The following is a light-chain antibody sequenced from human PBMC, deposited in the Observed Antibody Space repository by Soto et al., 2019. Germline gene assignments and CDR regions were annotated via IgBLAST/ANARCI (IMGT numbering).Light chain of an antibody. Sequence: DIQMTQSPSTLSASVGDRVTITCRASQSISRYLAWYQKKQGEAPKLLIYDASSLQSGVSSRFSASGAGTEFSLSISSLQPDDLATYYCQPYNSLSSFGPGTKVDIK. V-gene: IGKV1-5*01. CDR1: QSISRY. J-gene: IGKJ3*01. CDR2: DAS. CDR3: QPYNSLSS.